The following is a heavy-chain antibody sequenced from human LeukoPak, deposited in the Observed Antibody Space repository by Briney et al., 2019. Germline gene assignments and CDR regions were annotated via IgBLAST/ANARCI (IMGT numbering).Heavy chain of an antibody. CDR2: ISSSSSTI. CDR3: AKGYSGYDTYYYYMDV. J-gene: IGHJ6*03. D-gene: IGHD5-12*01. V-gene: IGHV3-48*01. Sequence: GGSLRLSCAASGFTFSSYSMNWVRQAPGKGLEWVSYISSSSSTIYYADSVKGRFTISRDNAKNSLYLQMNSLRAEDTAVYYCAKGYSGYDTYYYYMDVWGKGTTVTVSS. CDR1: GFTFSSYS.